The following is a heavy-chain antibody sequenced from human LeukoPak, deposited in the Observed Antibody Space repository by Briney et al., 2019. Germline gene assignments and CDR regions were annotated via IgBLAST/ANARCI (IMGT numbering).Heavy chain of an antibody. CDR1: GFTFSSYW. CDR3: ARSTLRFLEWDESYYYMDV. D-gene: IGHD3-3*01. Sequence: GGSLRLSCAASGFTFSSYWMSWVRRAPGKGLEWVANIKQDGSEKYYVDSVKGRFTISRDNAKNSLYLQMNSLRAEDTAVYYCARSTLRFLEWDESYYYMDVWGKGTTVTVSS. V-gene: IGHV3-7*01. CDR2: IKQDGSEK. J-gene: IGHJ6*03.